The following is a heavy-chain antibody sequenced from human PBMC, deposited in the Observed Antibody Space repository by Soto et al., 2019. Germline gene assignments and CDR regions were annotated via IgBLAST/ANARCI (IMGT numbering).Heavy chain of an antibody. Sequence: GGSLRLSCAASGFTFSSYWMSWVRQAPGKGLEWVANIKQDGSEKYYVDSVKGRFTISRDNAKNSLYLQMNSLRAEDTAVYYCARERNSSSWYIYYYYGMDVWGQGTTVTVFS. CDR2: IKQDGSEK. D-gene: IGHD6-13*01. V-gene: IGHV3-7*03. J-gene: IGHJ6*02. CDR1: GFTFSSYW. CDR3: ARERNSSSWYIYYYYGMDV.